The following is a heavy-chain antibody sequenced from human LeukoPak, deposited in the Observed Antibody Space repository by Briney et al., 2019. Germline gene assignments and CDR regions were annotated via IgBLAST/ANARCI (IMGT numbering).Heavy chain of an antibody. Sequence: GGSLRLSCSASGFIFSSFGWHWVRQAPGKGLEYVSAISSNGGRTYYADSVKGRFTISRDNSKNTLYLQMSSLRAGDTAVYYCVKDRVHDSSSYYGYGYWGQGTLVTVSS. V-gene: IGHV3-64D*09. CDR1: GFIFSSFG. J-gene: IGHJ4*02. D-gene: IGHD3-22*01. CDR2: ISSNGGRT. CDR3: VKDRVHDSSSYYGYGY.